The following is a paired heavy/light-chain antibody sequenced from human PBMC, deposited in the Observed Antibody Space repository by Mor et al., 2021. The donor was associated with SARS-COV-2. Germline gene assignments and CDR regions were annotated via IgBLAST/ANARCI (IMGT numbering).Heavy chain of an antibody. CDR1: GFIFSNYA. CDR2: ISYDGSNK. J-gene: IGHJ4*02. V-gene: IGHV3-30*01. CDR3: AREAHGLILGSGYGDYIDY. D-gene: IGHD4-17*01. Sequence: QVQLVESGGGVVQPGRSLRLSCAASGFIFSNYAMHWVRQAPGKGLEWVAVISYDGSNKYYADSVKGRFTISRDNSKNTLYLQMNSLKVEDTAVYYCAREAHGLILGSGYGDYIDYWGQGTLVTVSS.
Light chain of an antibody. V-gene: IGKV1-5*03. CDR1: QTISRW. CDR2: KAS. Sequence: DIQMTQSPSTLSASVGDRVTITCRASQTISRWLAWYQQKPGKAPKLLIYKASTLESGVPSRFSGSGSGTEFTLTISSLQPDDFATYYCQQYNSYFPYTFGQGTKLEIK. J-gene: IGKJ2*01. CDR3: QQYNSYFPYT.